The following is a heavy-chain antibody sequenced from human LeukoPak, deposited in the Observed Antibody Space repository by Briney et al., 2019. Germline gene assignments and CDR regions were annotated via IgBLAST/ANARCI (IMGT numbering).Heavy chain of an antibody. CDR1: GGSICSYY. CDR3: ARSGYYDFWSGYFPSNYYYYYYMDV. J-gene: IGHJ6*03. D-gene: IGHD3-3*01. V-gene: IGHV4-4*09. CDR2: IYTSGST. Sequence: SETLSLTCTVFGGSICSYYWSWIRQPPGKGLEWIGYIYTSGSTNYNPSLKSRVTISVDTSKNQFSLKLSSVTAADTAVYYCARSGYYDFWSGYFPSNYYYYYYMDVWGKGTTVTVSS.